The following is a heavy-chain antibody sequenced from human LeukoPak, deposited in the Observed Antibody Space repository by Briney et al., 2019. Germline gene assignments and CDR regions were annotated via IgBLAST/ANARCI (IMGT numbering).Heavy chain of an antibody. V-gene: IGHV3-74*01. CDR3: ARMPRGPDV. CDR1: GFTFSSYW. D-gene: IGHD2-2*01. J-gene: IGHJ6*04. CDR2: INTDGSST. Sequence: PGGSLRLFCAASGFTFSSYWMQWVRPAPGKGVVWVSRINTDGSSTNYADSVKGRFTISRDNAKNTLYLQMNSLRVEDTAVYYCARMPRGPDVWGKGTTVTVSS.